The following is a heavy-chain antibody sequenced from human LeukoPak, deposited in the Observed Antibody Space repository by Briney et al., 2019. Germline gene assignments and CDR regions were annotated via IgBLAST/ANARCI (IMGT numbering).Heavy chain of an antibody. CDR3: ANQYPG. CDR2: ISGDGATT. Sequence: GGSLRLSCAASGFTFRTHAMSWVRQAPGKGLDWVSAISGDGATTYYADSVKGRFTISRDNSKDTLYLQMNSLRAEDTAVYYCANQYPGWGQGTLVTVSS. D-gene: IGHD4-11*01. CDR1: GFTFRTHA. V-gene: IGHV3-23*01. J-gene: IGHJ4*02.